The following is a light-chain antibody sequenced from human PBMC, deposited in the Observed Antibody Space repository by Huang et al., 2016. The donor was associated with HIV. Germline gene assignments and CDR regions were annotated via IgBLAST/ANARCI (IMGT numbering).Light chain of an antibody. CDR3: MQGTHWPPGT. CDR1: QTLVHTDGNTY. Sequence: DVIMTQSPLLLPVTLGQPAAISCRSSQTLVHTDGNTYLNWFLQRPGQSPRRLIYKVFNRDSGVPDRFTGSGSGIEFTLTISRVEAEDVGIYYCMQGTHWPPGTFGQGTNMEIK. V-gene: IGKV2-30*02. J-gene: IGKJ1*01. CDR2: KVF.